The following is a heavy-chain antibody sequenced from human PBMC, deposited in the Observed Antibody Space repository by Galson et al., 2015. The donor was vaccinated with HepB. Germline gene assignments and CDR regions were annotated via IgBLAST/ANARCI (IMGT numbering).Heavy chain of an antibody. CDR2: ITATGRTS. V-gene: IGHV3-23*01. CDR3: AKMPLFYDFLSGYAMDV. CDR1: GFTFNSYA. D-gene: IGHD3-3*01. J-gene: IGHJ6*02. Sequence: SLRLSCAASGFTFNSYAMTWVRQSPGKGLEWASSITATGRTSYYADSVTGRFSISRDNSKNTLYLQMSSLRVEDTAIYYCAKMPLFYDFLSGYAMDVWGQGTTVTVSS.